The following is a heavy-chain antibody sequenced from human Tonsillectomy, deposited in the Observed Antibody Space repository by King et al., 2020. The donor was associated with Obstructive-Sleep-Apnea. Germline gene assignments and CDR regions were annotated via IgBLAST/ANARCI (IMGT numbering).Heavy chain of an antibody. CDR2: IYYSGST. CDR1: GGSISSGDFY. V-gene: IGHV4-30-4*01. D-gene: IGHD5-12*01. CDR3: AREFGDIVATSSYWYFDL. Sequence: PLQESGPGLVKPSQTLSLTCTVSGGSISSGDFYWGWIRQPPGKGLEWIGYIYYSGSTYYNPSLKSRVTISVDTSKNQFSLNLSSVTAADTAVYYCAREFGDIVATSSYWYFDLWGRGTLVTVSS. J-gene: IGHJ2*01.